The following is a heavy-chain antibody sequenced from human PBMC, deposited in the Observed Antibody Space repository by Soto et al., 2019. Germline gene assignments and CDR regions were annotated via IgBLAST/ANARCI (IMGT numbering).Heavy chain of an antibody. CDR1: GYTFSMSG. CDR2: ISGYNGKT. J-gene: IGHJ6*02. Sequence: QVQLVQSGAEVKKPGASVKVSCKSSGYTFSMSGISWVRQAPGQGLEWMGWISGYNGKTNYEQKLPDSITTPPXXSXYMADRAPRSLRSADTAVYYCATEGPRPYYYYGMDVWGQGTTVTVSS. CDR3: ATEGPRPYYYYGMDV. V-gene: IGHV1-18*01.